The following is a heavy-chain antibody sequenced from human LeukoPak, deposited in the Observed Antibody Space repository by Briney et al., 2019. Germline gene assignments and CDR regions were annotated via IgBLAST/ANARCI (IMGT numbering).Heavy chain of an antibody. V-gene: IGHV4-59*01. D-gene: IGHD5-18*01. CDR1: GGSISSYY. J-gene: IGHJ2*01. Sequence: SETLSLTCTVSGGSISSYYWSWIRQPPGKGLEWIGYIYYSGSTNYNPSLKSRVTISVDTSKNQFSLKLSSVTAADTAVYYCARDRVGSHTAMVTTYFDLWGRGTLVTVSS. CDR3: ARDRVGSHTAMVTTYFDL. CDR2: IYYSGST.